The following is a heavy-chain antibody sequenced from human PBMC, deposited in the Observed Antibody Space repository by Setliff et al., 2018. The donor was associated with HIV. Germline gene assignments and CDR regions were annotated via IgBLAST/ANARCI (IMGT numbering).Heavy chain of an antibody. CDR2: INVGNGDT. V-gene: IGHV1-3*01. J-gene: IGHJ4*01. CDR3: ARGALLAVFDFDH. CDR1: GYTFTTYS. D-gene: IGHD3-10*01. Sequence: ASVKVSCKASGYTFTTYSLHWVRQAPGQSLEWMGWINVGNGDTKYSQELQGRITITRDTSANRAYMELSSLRSDDTAIYFCARGALLAVFDFDHWGHGTRVTVSS.